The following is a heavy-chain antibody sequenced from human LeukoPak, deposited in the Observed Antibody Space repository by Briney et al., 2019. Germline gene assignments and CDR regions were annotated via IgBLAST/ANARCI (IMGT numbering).Heavy chain of an antibody. CDR1: GYTFTSYG. CDR3: GREREGDGVDY. V-gene: IGHV1-18*01. J-gene: IGHJ4*02. CDR2: ISAYNGNT. D-gene: IGHD5-24*01. Sequence: ASVKVSCKASGYTFTSYGISWVRQAPGQGLEWMGWISAYNGNTNYAQKFQGRVTMTRDTSISTAYMDLSRLRSEDTAVYYCGREREGDGVDYWGQGTLVTVSS.